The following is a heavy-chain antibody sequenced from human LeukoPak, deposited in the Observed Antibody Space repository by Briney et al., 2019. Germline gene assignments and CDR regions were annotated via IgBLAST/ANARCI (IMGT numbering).Heavy chain of an antibody. CDR1: GGSFSGYY. CDR3: ARGETTVNYFDY. D-gene: IGHD4-17*01. CDR2: INHSGST. J-gene: IGHJ4*02. V-gene: IGHV4-34*01. Sequence: SETLSLTCAVYGGSFSGYYWSWIRQPPGKGLEWIGEINHSGSTNYNPSLKSRVTISVDTSKNQFSPKLSSVTAADTAVYYCARGETTVNYFDYWGKGTLVTVSS.